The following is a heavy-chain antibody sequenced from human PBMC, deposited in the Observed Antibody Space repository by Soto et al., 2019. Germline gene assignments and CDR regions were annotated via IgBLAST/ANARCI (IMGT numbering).Heavy chain of an antibody. D-gene: IGHD3-10*01. CDR2: ISYDGSNK. V-gene: IGHV3-30*18. Sequence: GGSLRLSCAASGFTFSSYGMHWVRQAPGKGLEWVAVISYDGSNKYYADSVKGRFTISRDNSKNTLYLQMNSLRAEDTAVYYCAKDPAYGSGRSLDYWGQGTLVTVSS. J-gene: IGHJ4*02. CDR3: AKDPAYGSGRSLDY. CDR1: GFTFSSYG.